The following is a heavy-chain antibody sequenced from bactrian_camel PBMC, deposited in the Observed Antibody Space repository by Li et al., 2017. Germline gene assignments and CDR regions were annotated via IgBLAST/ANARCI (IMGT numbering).Heavy chain of an antibody. CDR2: IHASGGST. CDR3: AADFEQGWKSGGYCSGSHG. Sequence: QVQLVESGGGSIQVGRSLTVACRSSNVRFGRYCMGWFRQAPGKEREGIATIHASGGSTYYTDSVKGRFTISVDNAGNTVYLQMNNLKAEDTAVYYCAADFEQGWKSGGYCSGSHGGGQGTQV. J-gene: IGHJ4*01. D-gene: IGHD1*01. CDR1: NVRFGRYC. V-gene: IGHV3-3*01.